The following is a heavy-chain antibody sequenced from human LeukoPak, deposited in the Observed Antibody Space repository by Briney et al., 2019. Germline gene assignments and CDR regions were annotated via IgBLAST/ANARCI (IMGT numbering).Heavy chain of an antibody. CDR2: IRSRANSYAT. J-gene: IGHJ4*02. Sequence: GGSLKLSCAASGFTFSGSAMHWVRQASGKGLEWVGRIRSRANSYATSYGASVKGRFTISRDDSKNTAYLQMNSLKTEDTAVYFCTRRYYHDSSGNFQRDYWGQGTLVTVSS. D-gene: IGHD3-22*01. CDR3: TRRYYHDSSGNFQRDY. CDR1: GFTFSGSA. V-gene: IGHV3-73*01.